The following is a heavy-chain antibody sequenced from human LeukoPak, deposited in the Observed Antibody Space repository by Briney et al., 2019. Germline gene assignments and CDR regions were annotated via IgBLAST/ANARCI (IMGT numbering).Heavy chain of an antibody. D-gene: IGHD3-22*01. Sequence: SGTLSLTCTVSVGSLSSSYWSWIRPPPGKGVEWIGYIYQTESTNYNPSLKSRVTISVDTSKNQFSLKLTSVTAADTAMYYCARALFRFDSSSRSLHWYFDLWGRGTLVTVSS. CDR1: VGSLSSSY. CDR2: IYQTEST. J-gene: IGHJ2*01. CDR3: ARALFRFDSSSRSLHWYFDL. V-gene: IGHV4-59*01.